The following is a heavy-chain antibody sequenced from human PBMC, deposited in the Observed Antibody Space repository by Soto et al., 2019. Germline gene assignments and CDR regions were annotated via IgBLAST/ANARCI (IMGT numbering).Heavy chain of an antibody. V-gene: IGHV1-69*01. Sequence: QVQLVQSGAEVKKPGSSVKVSCKASGGTFSSYAISWVRQAPGQGLEWMGGIIPIFGTANYAQKFQGRVTITADESTSTAYMELSSLRCEDTAVYYCAREPYYFTSGYYVPWYFDYWGQGTLVTVSS. J-gene: IGHJ4*02. CDR3: AREPYYFTSGYYVPWYFDY. CDR1: GGTFSSYA. D-gene: IGHD3-22*01. CDR2: IIPIFGTA.